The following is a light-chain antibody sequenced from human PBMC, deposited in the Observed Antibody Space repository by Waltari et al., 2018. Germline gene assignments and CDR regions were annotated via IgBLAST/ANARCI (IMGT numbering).Light chain of an antibody. V-gene: IGKV1-6*01. CDR2: TAS. Sequence: AIQMTQSPSSLSASVGDRVTITCRASQGIRNDLGWYQQKPGDAPKLLIYTASTLQSGVPSRFSGSGSGTDFTLTITSLQPEDFATYFCLQDYSYHRTFGQGTKVEIK. CDR3: LQDYSYHRT. J-gene: IGKJ1*01. CDR1: QGIRND.